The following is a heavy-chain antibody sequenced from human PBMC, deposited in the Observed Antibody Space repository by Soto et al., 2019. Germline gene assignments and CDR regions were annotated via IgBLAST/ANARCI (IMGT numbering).Heavy chain of an antibody. CDR3: ARVGPWVPYYYDSSPYTFENWFDP. CDR1: GGSISSGDYY. Sequence: SETLSLTCTVSGGSISSGDYYWSWIRQPPGKGLEWIGYIYHGGSTYYNPSLNSRVTLSIDMTNNHVSLILNSVTAADTAVYYCARVGPWVPYYYDSSPYTFENWFDPWGQGTLVTVSS. V-gene: IGHV4-30-4*01. CDR2: IYHGGST. D-gene: IGHD3-22*01. J-gene: IGHJ5*02.